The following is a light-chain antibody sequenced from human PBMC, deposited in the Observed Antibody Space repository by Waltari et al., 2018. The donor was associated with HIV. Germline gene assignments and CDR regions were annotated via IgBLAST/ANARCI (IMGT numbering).Light chain of an antibody. Sequence: SYELTQPSSVSVSPGQTARITCSGDVLSKKFARWFQQKPGQAPVLIIYKDNERPSGIPERFSGSSSGTTVTLTISGAQVDDEADYYCQSYDSSTVLFGGGTKLTVL. CDR1: VLSKKF. CDR3: QSYDSSTVL. J-gene: IGLJ2*01. CDR2: KDN. V-gene: IGLV3-27*01.